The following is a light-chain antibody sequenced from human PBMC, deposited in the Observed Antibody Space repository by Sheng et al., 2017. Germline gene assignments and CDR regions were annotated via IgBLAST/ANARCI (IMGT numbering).Light chain of an antibody. CDR2: MAS. Sequence: EIVLTQSPLSLPVTPGEPASISCRSSQSLLHSSGYNYLDWYVQKAGQSPQLLIYMASIRVSGVPDRFSGSESGTNFTLEISRVEAEDVGVYYCLQSLQSPTFGQGTKVDLK. J-gene: IGKJ1*01. V-gene: IGKV2-28*01. CDR3: LQSLQSPT. CDR1: QSLLHSSGYNY.